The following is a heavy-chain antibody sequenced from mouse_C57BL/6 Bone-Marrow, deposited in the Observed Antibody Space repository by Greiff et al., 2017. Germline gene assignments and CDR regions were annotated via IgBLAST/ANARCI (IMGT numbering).Heavy chain of an antibody. CDR2: IYPGCGST. CDR1: GYTFTSYW. V-gene: IGHV1-55*01. CDR3: ARGEAY. J-gene: IGHJ3*01. Sequence: QVQLQQPGAELVQPGASVKMSCKASGYTFTSYWITWVKQRPGQGLEWIGDIYPGCGSTTYNDKFKSKATLTVDTSASTAYMQLSSLTSEDYAVYYCARGEAYWGQGTLVTVSA.